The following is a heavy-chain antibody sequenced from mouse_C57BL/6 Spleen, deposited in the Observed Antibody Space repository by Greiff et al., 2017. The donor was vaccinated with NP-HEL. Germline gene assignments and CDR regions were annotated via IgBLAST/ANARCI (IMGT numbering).Heavy chain of an antibody. Sequence: QVQLKQSGTELVKPGASVKLSCKASGYTFTSYWMHWVKQRPGQGLEWIGNINPSNGGTNYNEKFKSKATLTVDKSSSTAYMQLSSLTSEDSAIYYCAKSFAGGNGYCGYWGQGTTLTVSS. V-gene: IGHV1-53*01. J-gene: IGHJ2*01. CDR2: INPSNGGT. CDR1: GYTFTSYW. D-gene: IGHD2-3*01. CDR3: AKSFAGGNGYCGY.